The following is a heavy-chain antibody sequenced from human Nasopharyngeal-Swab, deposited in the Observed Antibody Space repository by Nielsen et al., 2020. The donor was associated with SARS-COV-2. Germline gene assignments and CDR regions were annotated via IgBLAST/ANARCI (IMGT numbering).Heavy chain of an antibody. D-gene: IGHD5-12*01. CDR2: FCCSDYTT. Sequence: SLMISCPPSAFSFSCFSISWVPHPPAFALHWLSVFCCSDYTTYYADSVKGRFTISRDNSKNTVNLQMNSLRVEDTAIYYCAKDRDSGDDSDDYYHYYGMDVWGQGTTVTVFS. CDR3: AKDRDSGDDSDDYYHYYGMDV. CDR1: AFSFSCFS. J-gene: IGHJ6*02. V-gene: IGHV3-23*01.